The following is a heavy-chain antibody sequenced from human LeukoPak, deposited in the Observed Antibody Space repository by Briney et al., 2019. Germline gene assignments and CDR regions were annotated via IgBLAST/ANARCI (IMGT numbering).Heavy chain of an antibody. CDR1: GFTFDDYA. CDR2: ISWNSGSI. J-gene: IGHJ4*02. V-gene: IGHV3-9*01. CDR3: ARSSVAGTLYFDY. Sequence: PGGSLRLSCAASGFTFDDYAMPWVRQAPGKGLEWVSGISWNSGSIGYADSVKGRFTISRDNAKNSLYLQMNSLRAEDTAVYYCARSSVAGTLYFDYWGQGTLVTVSS. D-gene: IGHD6-19*01.